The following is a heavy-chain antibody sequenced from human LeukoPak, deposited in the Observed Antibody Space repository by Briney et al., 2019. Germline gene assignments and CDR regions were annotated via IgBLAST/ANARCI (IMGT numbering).Heavy chain of an antibody. CDR2: INPNSGGT. D-gene: IGHD5-18*01. CDR1: GYSFTGYY. CDR3: ARSYNYGSYYYYMDV. V-gene: IGHV1-2*02. Sequence: RASVKVSCKASGYSFTGYYIHWVRQAPGQGLEWMGWINPNSGGTNYAQKFQDRVTMTRDTSISTAYMDPSRLTSDDTAVFYCARSYNYGSYYYYMDVWGKGTTVTVSS. J-gene: IGHJ6*03.